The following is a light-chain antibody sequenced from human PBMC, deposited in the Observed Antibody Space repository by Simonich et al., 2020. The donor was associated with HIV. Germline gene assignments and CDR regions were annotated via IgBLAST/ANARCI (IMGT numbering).Light chain of an antibody. CDR3: QQYYITPHT. J-gene: IGKJ1*01. Sequence: DIVMTQSPDSLAVSLGERATINCKSSQTILNRSNNKNYLAWYQRKPGQPPKLLIYWASTRESGVPDRFSGSGSGTDFTLTISSLQAEDVAVYYCQQYYITPHTFGQGTKVEIK. CDR2: WAS. CDR1: QTILNRSNNKNY. V-gene: IGKV4-1*01.